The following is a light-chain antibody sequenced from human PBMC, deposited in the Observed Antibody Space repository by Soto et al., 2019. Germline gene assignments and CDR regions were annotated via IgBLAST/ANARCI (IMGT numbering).Light chain of an antibody. CDR3: QQYASSPWT. J-gene: IGKJ1*01. CDR1: ETVRTGS. CDR2: DAS. Sequence: EIVLTQSPATLSLSPGERATLSCRASETVRTGSLAWYQQKPGQAPRLLIFDASVRATDIPDRFSGSGSGTDCTLTITRLAPEDFAVYHCQQYASSPWTFGQGTKLEIK. V-gene: IGKV3-20*01.